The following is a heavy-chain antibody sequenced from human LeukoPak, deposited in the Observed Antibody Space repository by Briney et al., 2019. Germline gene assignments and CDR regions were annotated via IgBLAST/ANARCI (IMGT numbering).Heavy chain of an antibody. CDR1: GFTFSSYS. Sequence: GGSLRLSCAASGFTFSSYSMNWVRQAPGKGLEWVSSISSSSSYIYYADSVKGRFTISRDNSKNTLYLQMTSLRAEDTAVYYCAKDRAYCSSPSCYSDWHFDLWGRGTLVTVSS. V-gene: IGHV3-21*03. D-gene: IGHD2-2*01. CDR3: AKDRAYCSSPSCYSDWHFDL. J-gene: IGHJ2*01. CDR2: ISSSSSYI.